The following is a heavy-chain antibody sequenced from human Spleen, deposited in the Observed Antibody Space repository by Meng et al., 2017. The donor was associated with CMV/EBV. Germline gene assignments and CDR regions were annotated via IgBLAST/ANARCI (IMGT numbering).Heavy chain of an antibody. V-gene: IGHV3-7*01. CDR3: ARDPRVKSYVVVPAASDY. J-gene: IGHJ4*02. Sequence: GESLKISCAASGSTFSNYGMHWVRQAPGKGLEWVANIKQDGSEKYYVGSVKGRFTISRDNAKNSLYLQMNSLRAEDTAVYYCARDPRVKSYVVVPAASDYWGQGTMVTVSS. CDR2: IKQDGSEK. CDR1: GSTFSNYG. D-gene: IGHD2-2*01.